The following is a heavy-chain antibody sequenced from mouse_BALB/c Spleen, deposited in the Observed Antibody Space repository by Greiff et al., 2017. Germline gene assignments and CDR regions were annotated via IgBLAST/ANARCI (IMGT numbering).Heavy chain of an antibody. Sequence: QVQLQQSGAELVRPGVSVKISCKGSGYTFTDYAMHWVKQSHAKSLEWIGVISTYYGDASYNQKFKGKATMTVDKSSSTAYMELARLTSEDSAIYYCARDGNQFAYWGQGTLVTVSA. CDR1: GYTFTDYA. CDR3: ARDGNQFAY. D-gene: IGHD2-1*01. CDR2: ISTYYGDA. V-gene: IGHV1S137*01. J-gene: IGHJ3*01.